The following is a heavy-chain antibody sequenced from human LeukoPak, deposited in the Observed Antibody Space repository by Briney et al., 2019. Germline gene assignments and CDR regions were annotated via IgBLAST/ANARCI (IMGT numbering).Heavy chain of an antibody. Sequence: ASVKVSCKASGYTFTSYGISWVLQAPGQGLEWMGWISAYNGNTNYAQKLQGRVTMTTDTSTSTAYMELRSLRSDDTAVYYCARGTNYDFWSGYYTGMKEPERTWFDPWGQGTLVTVSS. CDR1: GYTFTSYG. V-gene: IGHV1-18*01. CDR2: ISAYNGNT. CDR3: ARGTNYDFWSGYYTGMKEPERTWFDP. J-gene: IGHJ5*02. D-gene: IGHD3-3*01.